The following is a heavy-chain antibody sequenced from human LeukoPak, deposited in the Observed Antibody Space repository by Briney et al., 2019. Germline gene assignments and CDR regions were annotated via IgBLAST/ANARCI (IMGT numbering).Heavy chain of an antibody. V-gene: IGHV3-7*01. Sequence: GGSLRFSCAASGFTFSSYWMSWVRQSPGKGLEWVANIKPDGSEKYFMDSVKGRFTISRDNAKNALYLEMNSLRAEDTAEYFCARERMYSGSGSTYPYYDYWGQGTLVTVSS. D-gene: IGHD3-10*01. J-gene: IGHJ4*02. CDR1: GFTFSSYW. CDR2: IKPDGSEK. CDR3: ARERMYSGSGSTYPYYDY.